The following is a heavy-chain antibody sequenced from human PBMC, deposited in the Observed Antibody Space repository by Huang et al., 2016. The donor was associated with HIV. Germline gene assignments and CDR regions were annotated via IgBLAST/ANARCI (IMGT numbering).Heavy chain of an antibody. J-gene: IGHJ3*01. CDR1: GFTFSSYW. V-gene: IGHV3-74*01. D-gene: IGHD1-26*01. CDR3: ARGSVGATAGGFDV. CDR2: IRSSGSST. Sequence: EVQLVESGGGLVQPGGSLRLSCAASGFTFSSYWMHWVRQAPGKGLVWVSRIRSSGSSTSYADSVKGRFTISRDNAKNTLYLQMNSLRAEDTAVYFCARGSVGATAGGFDVWGQGTMVTVSS.